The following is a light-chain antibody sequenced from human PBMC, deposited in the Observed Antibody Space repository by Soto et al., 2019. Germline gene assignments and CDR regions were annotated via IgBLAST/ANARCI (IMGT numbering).Light chain of an antibody. CDR2: GAS. V-gene: IGKV3-20*01. Sequence: EIVLTQSPGTLSLSPGERATLSCRASQSVSSNNLAWYQQRPGQAPRVVIYGASTRATGIPERFSGSGSVTDFTLTISRLEPEDFAVYYCQQYGRSPFTFGPGTNVDIK. CDR3: QQYGRSPFT. J-gene: IGKJ3*01. CDR1: QSVSSNN.